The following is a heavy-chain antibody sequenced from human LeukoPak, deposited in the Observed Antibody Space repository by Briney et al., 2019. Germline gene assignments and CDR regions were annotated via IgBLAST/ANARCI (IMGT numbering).Heavy chain of an antibody. CDR1: GYTFTSYD. J-gene: IGHJ4*02. Sequence: GASVKVSCKASGYTFTSYDINWVRQATGQGLECMGWMNPNSGNTGYAQKFQGRVTITRNTSISTAYMELSSLRSEDTAVYYCATRYCSGGSCQLDYWGEGTLVTVSS. CDR3: ATRYCSGGSCQLDY. D-gene: IGHD2-15*01. CDR2: MNPNSGNT. V-gene: IGHV1-8*03.